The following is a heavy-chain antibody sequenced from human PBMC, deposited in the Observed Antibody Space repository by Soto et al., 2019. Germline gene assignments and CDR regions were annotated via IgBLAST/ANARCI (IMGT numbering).Heavy chain of an antibody. Sequence: VKLQQWGAGLVKPSETLSLSCAVYGGSFSGFYWAWIRQPPGKGLEWIGDVTQTGNTNYNPSLKTRVTISGDTSKNQFSLQLWSVTVADTAVYYWARGKSGLPNNYYKAINWFDPWGQGTLVTVSS. CDR1: GGSFSGFY. J-gene: IGHJ5*02. D-gene: IGHD3-22*01. CDR2: VTQTGNT. CDR3: ARGKSGLPNNYYKAINWFDP. V-gene: IGHV4-34*01.